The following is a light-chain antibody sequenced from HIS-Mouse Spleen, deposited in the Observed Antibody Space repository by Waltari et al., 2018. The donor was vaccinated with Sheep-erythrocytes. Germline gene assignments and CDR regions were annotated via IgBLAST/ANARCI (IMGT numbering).Light chain of an antibody. CDR2: ADS. Sequence: SYELTQPPSVSVSPGQTARITCSGDALPKKYAYWYQQKSGQAPVLVIYADSKRPSGLPARFSGSSSWTMATLTISGAQVEDEADYYCYSTDSSGNHRVFGGGTKLTVL. J-gene: IGLJ2*01. CDR1: ALPKKY. V-gene: IGLV3-10*01. CDR3: YSTDSSGNHRV.